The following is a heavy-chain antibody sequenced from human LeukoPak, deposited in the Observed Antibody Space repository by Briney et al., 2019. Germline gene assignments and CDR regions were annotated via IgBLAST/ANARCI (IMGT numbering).Heavy chain of an antibody. CDR1: GYTFTSYD. D-gene: IGHD3-3*01. Sequence: GASVKVSCKASGYTFTSYDINWVRQATGQGLEWMGWMNPNSGGTNYAQKFQGRVTMTRDTSISTAYMELSRLRSDDTAVYYCARDRPYDFWSGYWSPQSIYYYYGMDVWGQGTTVTVSS. CDR2: MNPNSGGT. V-gene: IGHV1-2*02. J-gene: IGHJ6*02. CDR3: ARDRPYDFWSGYWSPQSIYYYYGMDV.